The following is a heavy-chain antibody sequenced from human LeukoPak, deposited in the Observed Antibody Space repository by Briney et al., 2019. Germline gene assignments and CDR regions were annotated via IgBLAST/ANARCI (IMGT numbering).Heavy chain of an antibody. CDR1: GFTFSNFW. CDR3: ARVGEYDSFDY. V-gene: IGHV3-74*01. Sequence: PGGSLRLSCAASGFTFSNFWMYWVRQPPGKGLVWVSRISSDGSNTNYADSVKGRFTISRDNAKNTLYLQMDSLRAEDTAVYYCARVGEYDSFDYWGQGTLVTVPS. D-gene: IGHD2/OR15-2a*01. CDR2: ISSDGSNT. J-gene: IGHJ4*02.